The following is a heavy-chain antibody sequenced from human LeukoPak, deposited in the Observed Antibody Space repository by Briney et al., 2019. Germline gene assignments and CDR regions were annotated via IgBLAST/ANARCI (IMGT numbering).Heavy chain of an antibody. J-gene: IGHJ4*02. CDR3: ARTGGYDPIDY. D-gene: IGHD5-12*01. CDR2: IYYSGST. Sequence: SETLSLTCTVSGGSISSYYWSWIRQPPGKGLEWIGYIYYSGSTNYNPSLKSRVTISVDTSKNQFSLKLSSVTAADTAVYYCARTGGYDPIDYWGQGTLVTVSS. CDR1: GGSISSYY. V-gene: IGHV4-59*01.